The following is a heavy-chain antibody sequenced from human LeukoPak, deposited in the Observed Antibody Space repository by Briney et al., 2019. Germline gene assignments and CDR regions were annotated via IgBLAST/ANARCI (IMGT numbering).Heavy chain of an antibody. J-gene: IGHJ4*02. V-gene: IGHV4-34*01. CDR3: ANYFDY. CDR2: INHSGST. Sequence: PSETLSLTCAVYGGSFSGYYWSLIRQPPGKGLEWIGEINHSGSTNYNPSLKSRVTISVDTSKNQFSLKLSSVTAADTAVYYCANYFDYWGQGTLVTVSS. CDR1: GGSFSGYY.